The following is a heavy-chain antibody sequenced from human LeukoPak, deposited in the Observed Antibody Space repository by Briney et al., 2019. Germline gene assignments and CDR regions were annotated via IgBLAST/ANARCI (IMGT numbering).Heavy chain of an antibody. CDR2: IQDDGATT. CDR1: GFP. Sequence: PGGSLRLSCAASGFPMHWVRQAPGKGLEWVALIQDDGATTNYADSVRGRLTISRDNSKSTVYLQMNSLKPDDTAVYYCATQSITLVVVISPFDYWGQGTLVTVSS. V-gene: IGHV3-30*02. CDR3: ATQSITLVVVISPFDY. D-gene: IGHD3-22*01. J-gene: IGHJ4*02.